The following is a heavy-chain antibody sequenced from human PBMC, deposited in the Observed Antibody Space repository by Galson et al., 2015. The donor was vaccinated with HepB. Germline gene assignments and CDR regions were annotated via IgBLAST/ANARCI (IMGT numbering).Heavy chain of an antibody. J-gene: IGHJ4*02. Sequence: SVKVSCKASGYTFTGYYLHWVRQAPGQGLEWMGWINPNSGDTNYAQKFQGSVTMTRDTSISTAYMELRRLRSDDTALYYCARDRVYYDSSGLADYWGQGTLVTVSS. V-gene: IGHV1-2*02. CDR2: INPNSGDT. CDR3: ARDRVYYDSSGLADY. D-gene: IGHD3-22*01. CDR1: GYTFTGYY.